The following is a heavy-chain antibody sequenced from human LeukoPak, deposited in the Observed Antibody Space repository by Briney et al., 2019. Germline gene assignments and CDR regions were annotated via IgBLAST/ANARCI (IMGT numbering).Heavy chain of an antibody. J-gene: IGHJ5*02. D-gene: IGHD2-2*02. CDR3: ARDRGQPRYCSSTSCYNPQWFDP. Sequence: SVKVSCKASGGTSSSYAISWVRQAPGQGLEWMGGIIPIFGTANYAQKFQGRVTITADESTSTAYMELSSLRSEDTAVYYCARDRGQPRYCSSTSCYNPQWFDPWGQGTLVTVSS. CDR1: GGTSSSYA. V-gene: IGHV1-69*13. CDR2: IIPIFGTA.